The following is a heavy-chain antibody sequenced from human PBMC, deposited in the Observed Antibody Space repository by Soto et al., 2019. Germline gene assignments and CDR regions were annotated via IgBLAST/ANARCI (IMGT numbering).Heavy chain of an antibody. CDR2: ISSSGSSS. Sequence: SLRLSCSASGFTFRTLAMHWVRQAPGKGLEYVSAISSSGSSSIFADSVKGRFTISRDNSKNTLYLQLSSLRPEDTAVYYCVRGSSSWYDNNWLDPWGQGTLVTVSS. CDR1: GFTFRTLA. D-gene: IGHD6-13*01. CDR3: VRGSSSWYDNNWLDP. J-gene: IGHJ5*02. V-gene: IGHV3-64D*06.